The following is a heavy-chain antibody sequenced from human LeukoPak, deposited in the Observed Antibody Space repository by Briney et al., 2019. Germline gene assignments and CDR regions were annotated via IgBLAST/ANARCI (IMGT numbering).Heavy chain of an antibody. D-gene: IGHD3-16*01. Sequence: ASVKVSCKASGYTFTSYGISWVRQAPGQGLEWMGWISAYNGNTNYAQKFQGRVTMTRDTSSSTAYMELSGLRSDDAAVYYCARVASYGSFEADFWGQGTLVTVSS. J-gene: IGHJ4*02. CDR3: ARVASYGSFEADF. V-gene: IGHV1-18*01. CDR2: ISAYNGNT. CDR1: GYTFTSYG.